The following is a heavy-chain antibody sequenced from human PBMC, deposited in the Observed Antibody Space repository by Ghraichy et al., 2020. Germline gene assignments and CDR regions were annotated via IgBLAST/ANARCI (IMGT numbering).Heavy chain of an antibody. J-gene: IGHJ3*02. V-gene: IGHV3-21*01. CDR1: GFTFSSYS. CDR2: ISSSSSYI. Sequence: GESLNISCAASGFTFSSYSMNWVRQAPGKGLEWVSSISSSSSYIYYADSVKGRFTISRDNAKNSLYLQMNSLRAEDTAVYYCARFSTAHDAFDIWGQGTMVTVSS. CDR3: ARFSTAHDAFDI. D-gene: IGHD5-18*01.